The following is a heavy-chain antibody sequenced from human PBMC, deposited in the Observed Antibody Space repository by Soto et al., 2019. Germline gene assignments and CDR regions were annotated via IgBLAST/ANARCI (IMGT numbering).Heavy chain of an antibody. CDR1: GFTFSSFA. CDR3: AKNLIYGYISGCPFDS. V-gene: IGHV3-23*01. D-gene: IGHD6-19*01. CDR2: IGSRGDST. J-gene: IGHJ4*02. Sequence: EVQLLESGGGLVQPGGSLRLSCAASGFTFSSFAMSRVRQAPGKGLEWVSAIGSRGDSTYYADSAKGRFTISRDNSKNTLYLPMNSLRAEDTVVYYCAKNLIYGYISGCPFDSWGQGTVVTVSS.